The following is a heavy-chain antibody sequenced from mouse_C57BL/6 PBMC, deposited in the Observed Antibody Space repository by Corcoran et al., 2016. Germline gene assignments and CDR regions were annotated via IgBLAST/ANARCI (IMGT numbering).Heavy chain of an antibody. CDR3: ARSYYDYDEYFDV. D-gene: IGHD2-4*01. CDR2: INPNNGGT. Sequence: EVQLQQSGPELVKPGASVKISCKASGYTFTDYYMNWVKQSHGKSLEWIGDINPNNGGTSYNQKIKGKATLTVDKSSSTAYMELRSLTSEDSAVYYCARSYYDYDEYFDVWGTGTTVTVSS. J-gene: IGHJ1*03. V-gene: IGHV1-26*01. CDR1: GYTFTDYY.